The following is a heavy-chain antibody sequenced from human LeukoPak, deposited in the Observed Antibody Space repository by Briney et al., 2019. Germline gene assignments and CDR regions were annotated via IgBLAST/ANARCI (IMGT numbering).Heavy chain of an antibody. CDR2: IIPIFGTA. V-gene: IGHV1-69*13. CDR3: ARDGRGYSGYKEFDY. D-gene: IGHD5-12*01. CDR1: GGTFSSYA. J-gene: IGHJ4*02. Sequence: SVKVSCKASGGTFSSYAISWVRQAPGQGLEWMGRIIPIFGTANYAQKFQGRVTITADESTSTAYMELSSLRSEDTAVYYCARDGRGYSGYKEFDYWGQGTLVTVSS.